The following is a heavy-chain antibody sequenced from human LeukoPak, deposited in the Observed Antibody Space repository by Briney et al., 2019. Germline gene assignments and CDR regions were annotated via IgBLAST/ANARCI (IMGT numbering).Heavy chain of an antibody. J-gene: IGHJ4*02. CDR1: GGSISSYY. V-gene: IGHV4-4*07. Sequence: SETLSLTCTVSGGSISSYYWSWIRQPAGKGLEWIGRIYTSGSTNYNPSLKSRVTMSVDTSKNQFSLKLSSVTAADTAVYYCARHSYYYDSSGYYLDYWGQGTLVTVSS. D-gene: IGHD3-22*01. CDR3: ARHSYYYDSSGYYLDY. CDR2: IYTSGST.